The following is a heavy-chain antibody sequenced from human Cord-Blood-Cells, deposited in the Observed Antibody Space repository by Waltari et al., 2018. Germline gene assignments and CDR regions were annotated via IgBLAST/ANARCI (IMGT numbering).Heavy chain of an antibody. V-gene: IGHV3-23*01. J-gene: IGHJ4*02. D-gene: IGHD1-26*01. CDR3: AKDRRSYYYFDY. Sequence: EVQLLESGGGLVQPGGSLRLSCAASGFTFSSYAMSWVRQAPGKGLELVSAISGSGGSTDYADSVKGRFTISRDNAKNTLYLQMNSLRAEDTAVYYCAKDRRSYYYFDYWGQGTLVTVSS. CDR2: ISGSGGST. CDR1: GFTFSSYA.